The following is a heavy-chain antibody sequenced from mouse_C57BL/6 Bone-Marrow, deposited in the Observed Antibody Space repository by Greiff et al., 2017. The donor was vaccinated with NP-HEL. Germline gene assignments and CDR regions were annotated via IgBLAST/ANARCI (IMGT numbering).Heavy chain of an antibody. CDR2: IWGGGST. V-gene: IGHV2-9*01. Sequence: QVQLQQSGPGLVAPSHCLSITCTVSGFSLTSYGVDWVRQPPGKGLVWLGVIWGGGSTNYNSALMSRMSLSKDNSKSQVILKMNSLQTDDTAMDYCAKHDYDYDTWDFDVWGTGTTVTVSS. D-gene: IGHD2-4*01. J-gene: IGHJ1*03. CDR3: AKHDYDYDTWDFDV. CDR1: GFSLTSYG.